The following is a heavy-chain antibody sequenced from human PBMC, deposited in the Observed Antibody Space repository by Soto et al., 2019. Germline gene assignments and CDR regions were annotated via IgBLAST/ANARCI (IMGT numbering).Heavy chain of an antibody. V-gene: IGHV3-23*01. D-gene: IGHD3-9*01. CDR1: GFTFSSYA. CDR2: ISGSGGST. CDR3: AKDALRYFDWLPHYYYGMDV. J-gene: IGHJ6*02. Sequence: GGSLRLSCAASGFTFSSYAMSWVRQAPGKGLEWVSAISGSGGSTYYADSVKGRFTISRDNSKNTLYLQMNSLRAEDTAVYYCAKDALRYFDWLPHYYYGMDVWGQGTTVTVSS.